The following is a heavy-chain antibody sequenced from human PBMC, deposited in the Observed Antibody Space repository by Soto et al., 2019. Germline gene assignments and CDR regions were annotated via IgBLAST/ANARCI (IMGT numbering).Heavy chain of an antibody. CDR2: IIPIFGTA. V-gene: IGHV1-69*06. D-gene: IGHD5-12*01. CDR1: GGTFSSYA. Sequence: QVQLVQSGAEVKKPGSSVKVSCKASGGTFSSYAISWVRQAPGQGLEWMGGIIPIFGTANYAQKFQGRVTITADKSTSTAYMELSSLRSEDTAVYYCARAGRWLQLAHDAFDIWGQGTMVTVSS. CDR3: ARAGRWLQLAHDAFDI. J-gene: IGHJ3*02.